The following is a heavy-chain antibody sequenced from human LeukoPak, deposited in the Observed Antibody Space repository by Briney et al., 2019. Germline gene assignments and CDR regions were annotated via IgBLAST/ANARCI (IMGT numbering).Heavy chain of an antibody. J-gene: IGHJ3*02. CDR3: ARLDSGKGTGVLNDAFDI. CDR1: GYSFTSYW. D-gene: IGHD3-10*01. CDR2: IYPGDSGI. V-gene: IGHV5-51*01. Sequence: GESLKISCEGSGYSFTSYWIGWVRQMPGKGLEWMGIIYPGDSGITYSPSFQGQVTISVDKSISTAYLQWSGLKASDTAMCYCARLDSGKGTGVLNDAFDIWGQGTIVTVSS.